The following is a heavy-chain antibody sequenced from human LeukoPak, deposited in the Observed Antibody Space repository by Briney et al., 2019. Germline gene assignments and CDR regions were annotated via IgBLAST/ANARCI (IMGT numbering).Heavy chain of an antibody. Sequence: SETLSLTCTVSGGSISSYYWSWIRHPAGKGLEWIGRIYTSGSTNYNPSLKSRVTMSVDTSKNQFSLKLSSVTAADTAVYYCARELWFGELLVNWFDPWGQGTLVTVSS. V-gene: IGHV4-4*07. CDR1: GGSISSYY. CDR3: ARELWFGELLVNWFDP. CDR2: IYTSGST. D-gene: IGHD3-10*01. J-gene: IGHJ5*02.